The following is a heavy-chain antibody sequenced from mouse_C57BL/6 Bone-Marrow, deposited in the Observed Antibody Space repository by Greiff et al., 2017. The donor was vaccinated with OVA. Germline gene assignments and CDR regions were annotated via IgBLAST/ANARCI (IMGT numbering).Heavy chain of an antibody. Sequence: ESGPGLVKPSQSLSLTCSVTGYSITSGYYWNWIRQFPGNKLAWMGYISYDGSTNYNPSLKNRISITRDTSTNPFFLKLNSVTTEDTATYYGATPYGNYPAWFAYWGQGTLVTVSA. D-gene: IGHD2-1*01. CDR2: ISYDGST. CDR3: ATPYGNYPAWFAY. V-gene: IGHV3-6*01. CDR1: GYSITSGYY. J-gene: IGHJ3*01.